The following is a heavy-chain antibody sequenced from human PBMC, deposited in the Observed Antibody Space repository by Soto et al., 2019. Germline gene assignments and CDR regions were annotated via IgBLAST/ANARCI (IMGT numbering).Heavy chain of an antibody. D-gene: IGHD5-12*01. Sequence: QVQLVQSGAEVKKPGSSVKVSCKASGGTFSSYTISWVRQAPGQGLEWMGRIIPILGIANYAQKFQGRVTITADISTSTAYMELSSLRSEDTAVYYCAGGLEMAPFAFDIWGQGTMVTVSS. J-gene: IGHJ3*02. CDR1: GGTFSSYT. CDR3: AGGLEMAPFAFDI. V-gene: IGHV1-69*02. CDR2: IIPILGIA.